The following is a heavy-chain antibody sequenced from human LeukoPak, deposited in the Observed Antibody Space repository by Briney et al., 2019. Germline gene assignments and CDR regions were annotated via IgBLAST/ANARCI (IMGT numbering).Heavy chain of an antibody. Sequence: GGSLRLSRAASGFTFSSYSMNWVRQAPGKGLEWVSSISSSSSYIYYADSVKGRFTISRDNAKNSLYLQMNSLRAEDTAVYYCARDSLLGDYFDYWGQGTLVTVSS. V-gene: IGHV3-21*01. D-gene: IGHD3-10*01. CDR1: GFTFSSYS. CDR3: ARDSLLGDYFDY. CDR2: ISSSSSYI. J-gene: IGHJ4*02.